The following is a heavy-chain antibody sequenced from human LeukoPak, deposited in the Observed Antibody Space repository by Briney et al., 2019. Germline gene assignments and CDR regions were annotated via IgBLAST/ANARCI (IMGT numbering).Heavy chain of an antibody. V-gene: IGHV3-7*01. J-gene: IGHJ4*02. CDR2: IKQDGSEK. Sequence: PGGSLRLSCAASGFTFSSYWMSWVRQAPGKELEWVANIKQDGSEKYYVDSVKGRFTISRDNAKNSLYLQMNSLRAEDTAVYYCARGQSTPYSSSSYYFDYWGQGTLVTVSS. D-gene: IGHD6-6*01. CDR3: ARGQSTPYSSSSYYFDY. CDR1: GFTFSSYW.